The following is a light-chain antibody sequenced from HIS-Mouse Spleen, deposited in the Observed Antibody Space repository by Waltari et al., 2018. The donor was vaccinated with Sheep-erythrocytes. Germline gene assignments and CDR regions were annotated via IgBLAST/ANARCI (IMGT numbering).Light chain of an antibody. CDR3: QQFNNYPRT. CDR2: DAA. V-gene: IGKV1D-13*01. Sequence: AIQLTQSPSSLSASVGDRVTITCRASQGISSALAWYQQKPGKAPKLMIYDAAILESGVPSRFSGSGSGTDFTLTISSLQPEDFATYYCQQFNNYPRTFGQGTKVEIK. J-gene: IGKJ1*01. CDR1: QGISSA.